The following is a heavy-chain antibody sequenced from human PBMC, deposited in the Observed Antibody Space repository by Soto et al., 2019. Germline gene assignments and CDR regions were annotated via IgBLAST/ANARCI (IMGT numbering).Heavy chain of an antibody. CDR3: ARDSGRSGSYYFDY. J-gene: IGHJ4*02. V-gene: IGHV1-69*05. Sequence: RASVKVSCKPSPGTVSRYAISRVRQSPVEGLEWMGGIIPIFSTANYAQKFQSRVTTTTDESTSTAYMELSSLRSEDTAVYYCARDSGRSGSYYFDYWGQGTLVTVSS. D-gene: IGHD3-10*01. CDR1: PGTVSRYA. CDR2: IIPIFSTA.